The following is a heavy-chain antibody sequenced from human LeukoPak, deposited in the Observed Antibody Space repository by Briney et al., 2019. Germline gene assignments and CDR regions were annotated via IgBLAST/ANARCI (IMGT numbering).Heavy chain of an antibody. CDR2: IYYSGST. J-gene: IGHJ4*02. Sequence: PSETLSLTCTVSGGSISSSSYYWGWIRQPPGKGLEWIGSIYYSGSTYYNPSLKSRVTISVDTSKNQFSLKLSSVTAADTAVYYCARHGVGQLLFHYFDYWGQGTLVTVSS. CDR1: GGSISSSSYY. V-gene: IGHV4-39*01. CDR3: ARHGVGQLLFHYFDY. D-gene: IGHD2-2*01.